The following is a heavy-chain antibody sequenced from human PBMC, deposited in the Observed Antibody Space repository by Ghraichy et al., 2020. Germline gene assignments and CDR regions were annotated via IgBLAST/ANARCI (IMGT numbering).Heavy chain of an antibody. J-gene: IGHJ4*02. Sequence: SETLSLTCTVSGGSVSSGSYYWSWIRQPPGKGLEWIGYIYYSGSTNYNPSLKSRVTISVDTSKNQFSLKLSSVTAADTAVYYCARGDTAMVTSFDYWGQGTLVTVSS. CDR3: ARGDTAMVTSFDY. CDR2: IYYSGST. CDR1: GGSVSSGSYY. D-gene: IGHD5-18*01. V-gene: IGHV4-61*01.